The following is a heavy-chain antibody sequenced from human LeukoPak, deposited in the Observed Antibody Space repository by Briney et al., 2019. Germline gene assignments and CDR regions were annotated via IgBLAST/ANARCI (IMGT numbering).Heavy chain of an antibody. D-gene: IGHD6-13*01. J-gene: IGHJ4*02. V-gene: IGHV3-7*01. CDR1: DFTFDFYW. CDR2: ILPDGSQK. Sequence: GGSLRLSCVASDFTFDFYWMTWVRQAPGKGLEWLANILPDGSQKYYVDSVKGRFTISRDNAKNTLYLQMNSLRAEDTAVYYCARRIAAAAAPYYFDYWGQGTLVTVSS. CDR3: ARRIAAAAAPYYFDY.